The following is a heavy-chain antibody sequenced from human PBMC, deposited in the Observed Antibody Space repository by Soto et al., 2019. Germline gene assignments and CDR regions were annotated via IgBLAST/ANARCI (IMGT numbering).Heavy chain of an antibody. CDR1: GFTFSGHT. D-gene: IGHD3-10*01. Sequence: EVQLVESGGGLVKPGGSLRLSCAASGFTFSGHTINWVRQAQGKGLEWVSSVSSSSSYIYYADSVKGRFTVSRDNAEKSLYLQMNSLRAEDTAIYYCARCMGFDGSGYAFFDSWGQGTLVTVSS. V-gene: IGHV3-21*01. CDR3: ARCMGFDGSGYAFFDS. J-gene: IGHJ4*02. CDR2: VSSSSSYI.